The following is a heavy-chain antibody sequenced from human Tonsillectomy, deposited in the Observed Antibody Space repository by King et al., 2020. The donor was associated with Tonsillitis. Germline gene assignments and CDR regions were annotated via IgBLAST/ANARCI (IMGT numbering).Heavy chain of an antibody. CDR2: INSGSITT. J-gene: IGHJ6*02. CDR1: GFPFNTYS. D-gene: IGHD2-15*01. Sequence: VQLVESGGGLVQPGGSLRLSCAASGFPFNTYSMNWVRQAPGKGLEWVSYINSGSITTYYADSVKGRFTISRDNAKESLYLQLNSLRDEDTAVYYCARDPNEGYCDRGSCYSLRGDHYSGMDVWGQGTTVTVSS. CDR3: ARDPNEGYCDRGSCYSLRGDHYSGMDV. V-gene: IGHV3-48*02.